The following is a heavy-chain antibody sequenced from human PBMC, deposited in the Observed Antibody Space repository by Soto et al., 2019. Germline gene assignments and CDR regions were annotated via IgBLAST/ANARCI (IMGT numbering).Heavy chain of an antibody. CDR1: GYYVTNYW. D-gene: IGHD6-13*01. CDR2: IFPGDSDT. J-gene: IGHJ4*02. V-gene: IGHV5-51*01. Sequence: GESLKISCKGSGYYVTNYWIAWVRQMPVKGLEWMGIIFPGDSDTRYSPSFQGQVTISADKSISTAYLQWSSLKASDTAMYYCATSPIAATGRNFDFWGQGTLVTVSS. CDR3: ATSPIAATGRNFDF.